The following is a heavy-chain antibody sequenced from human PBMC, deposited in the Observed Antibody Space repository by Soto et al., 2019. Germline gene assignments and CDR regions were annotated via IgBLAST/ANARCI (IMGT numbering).Heavy chain of an antibody. V-gene: IGHV3-30*03. CDR3: AIAHSTVFGVIIN. CDR2: TSFDGGNE. Sequence: QVQLVESGGGVVQHGRSLRLSCAASGFTFSSYGMHWVRQAPGKGLEWVAVTSFDGGNEYYADSVKGRFTISRDNSKSTLSLQMNSLRAEDTAVYYCAIAHSTVFGVIINWGQGTLVTVSS. D-gene: IGHD3-3*01. CDR1: GFTFSSYG. J-gene: IGHJ4*02.